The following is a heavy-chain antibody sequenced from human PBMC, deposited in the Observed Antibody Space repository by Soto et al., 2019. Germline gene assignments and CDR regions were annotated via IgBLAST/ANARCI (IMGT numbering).Heavy chain of an antibody. CDR2: IYHSGST. J-gene: IGHJ4*02. CDR1: GGSISSSNW. Sequence: PSETLSLTCAVSGGSISSSNWWSWVRQPPGKGLEWIGEIYHSGSTNYNPSLKSRVTISVDKSKNQFSLKLSSVTAADTAVYYCARVLGGSGYYYGRFDYWGQGTLVTVSS. CDR3: ARVLGGSGYYYGRFDY. V-gene: IGHV4-4*02. D-gene: IGHD3-22*01.